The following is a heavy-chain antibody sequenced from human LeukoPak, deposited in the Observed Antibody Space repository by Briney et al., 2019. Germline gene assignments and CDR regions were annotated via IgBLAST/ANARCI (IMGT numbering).Heavy chain of an antibody. Sequence: SETLSLTCTVSGGSISSYYRSWIRQPPGKGLEWIGYIYYSGSTNYNPSLKSRVTISVDTSKNQFSLKLSSVTAADTAVYYCARISGSLGWFDPWGQGTLVTVSS. CDR1: GGSISSYY. V-gene: IGHV4-59*01. J-gene: IGHJ5*02. CDR3: ARISGSLGWFDP. D-gene: IGHD1-26*01. CDR2: IYYSGST.